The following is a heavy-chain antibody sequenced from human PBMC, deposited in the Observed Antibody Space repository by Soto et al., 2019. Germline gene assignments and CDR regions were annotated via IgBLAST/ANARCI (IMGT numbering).Heavy chain of an antibody. D-gene: IGHD6-6*01. CDR2: INHSGST. V-gene: IGHV4-34*01. Sequence: SETLSLTCAVYGGSFSGYYWSWIRQPPGKGLGWIGEINHSGSTNYNPSLKGRVTISVDTSKNQFSLKLSSVTAADTAVYYCARGHSSSIWGQGTMVTVSS. J-gene: IGHJ3*02. CDR1: GGSFSGYY. CDR3: ARGHSSSI.